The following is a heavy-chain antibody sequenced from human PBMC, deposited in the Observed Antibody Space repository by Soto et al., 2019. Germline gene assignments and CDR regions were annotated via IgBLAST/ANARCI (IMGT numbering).Heavy chain of an antibody. CDR2: IKSKTDGGTT. J-gene: IGHJ6*02. CDR1: GFIFSNAW. D-gene: IGHD2-2*01. CDR3: IMIVPKDYWGQGTLVTVSSGKAGPGESLKISCKGSGYSFTSCYFYYYGVDV. V-gene: IGHV3-15*01. Sequence: GGSLRLSCAASGFIFSNAWMSWVRQAPGKGLEWVGRIKSKTDGGTTDYAAPVKGRFTISRDDSKNTLYLQMNSLKTEDTAVYYCIMIVPKDYWGQGTLVTVSSGKAGPGESLKISCKGSGYSFTSCYFYYYGVDVWGQGTTVTVSS.